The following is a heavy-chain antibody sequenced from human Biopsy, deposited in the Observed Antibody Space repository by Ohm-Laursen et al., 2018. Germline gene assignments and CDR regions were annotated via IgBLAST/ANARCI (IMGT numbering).Heavy chain of an antibody. Sequence: GSLRLSCTASGFTFPSFTMSWVRQAPGKGLQWVSGISGSGGNAYYADSARGRFNISRDNSKSRLYLQMTGLRAEDSALYYCAKDPDFWRGGEGGFWGRGTLVTVSS. CDR2: ISGSGGNA. D-gene: IGHD3-3*01. CDR3: AKDPDFWRGGEGGF. V-gene: IGHV3-23*01. CDR1: GFTFPSFT. J-gene: IGHJ1*01.